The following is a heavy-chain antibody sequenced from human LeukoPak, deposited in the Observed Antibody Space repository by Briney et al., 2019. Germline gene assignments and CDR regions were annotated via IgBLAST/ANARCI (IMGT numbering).Heavy chain of an antibody. CDR3: ARLCSSTSCYKNYFDY. CDR1: GYSFTSYW. CDR2: IYPGDSDT. Sequence: GESLKISCKGSGYSFTSYWIGWVRQMPGKGLEWMGIIYPGDSDTRYSPSFQGQVTISADKSISTAYLQWSSLKASDTAMYYCARLCSSTSCYKNYFDYWGQGTLVTVSS. V-gene: IGHV5-51*01. J-gene: IGHJ4*02. D-gene: IGHD2-2*02.